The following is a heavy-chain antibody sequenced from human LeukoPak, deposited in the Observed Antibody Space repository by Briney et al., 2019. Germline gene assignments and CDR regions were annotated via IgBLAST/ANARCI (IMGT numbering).Heavy chain of an antibody. CDR3: ARDDVAVTGALDF. D-gene: IGHD6-19*01. Sequence: GRSLRLSCAASGYTFSSYGMHWVRQAPGKGLEWVAVIWYDGSNKYYADSVKGRFTISRDNSKNTLYLQMNSLRAEDTAVYYCARDDVAVTGALDFWGQGTLVTASS. V-gene: IGHV3-33*01. CDR1: GYTFSSYG. CDR2: IWYDGSNK. J-gene: IGHJ4*02.